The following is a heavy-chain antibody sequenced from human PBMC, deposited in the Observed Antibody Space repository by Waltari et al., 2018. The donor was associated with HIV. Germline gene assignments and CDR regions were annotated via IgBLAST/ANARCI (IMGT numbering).Heavy chain of an antibody. D-gene: IGHD5-12*01. Sequence: QVQLVQSGAEVKKPGSSVKVSCKASGGTFNTYAISWVRQAPGQGLEWMGVIMLGTSNYAQKFQGRFTITADESTTTAYMELSRLSSEDTAVYYCARDDTVDLARLVLDIWGQGTMVTVSS. J-gene: IGHJ3*02. CDR1: GGTFNTYA. V-gene: IGHV1-69*01. CDR2: IMLGTS. CDR3: ARDDTVDLARLVLDI.